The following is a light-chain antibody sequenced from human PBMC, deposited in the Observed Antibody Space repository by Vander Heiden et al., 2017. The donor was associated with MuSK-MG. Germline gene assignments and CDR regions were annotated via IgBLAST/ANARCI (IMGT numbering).Light chain of an antibody. V-gene: IGKV3-11*01. CDR2: DAS. Sequence: EIVFTQSPATLSLSPGERATLSCRASQSVSSYLAWYQQKPGQAPRLLIYDASNRATGIPARFSGSGYGTDFTLTISSLEPADFAVYYCQQRSNWPPDTFGQGTLLEIK. CDR3: QQRSNWPPDT. J-gene: IGKJ5*01. CDR1: QSVSSY.